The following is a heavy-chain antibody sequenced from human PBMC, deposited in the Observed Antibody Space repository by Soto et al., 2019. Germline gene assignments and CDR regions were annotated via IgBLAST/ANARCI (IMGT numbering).Heavy chain of an antibody. Sequence: EVQLVESGGGLVKPGVSLRLSCAASGFTFSGHTINWVRQAPGKGLEWVSSVSSSSSYIYYADSVKGRFTVSRDNAEKSLYLQMNSLRAEDTAIYYCARCMGFDGSGYAFFDSWGQGTLVTVSS. CDR1: GFTFSGHT. CDR2: VSSSSSYI. J-gene: IGHJ4*02. V-gene: IGHV3-21*01. CDR3: ARCMGFDGSGYAFFDS. D-gene: IGHD3-10*01.